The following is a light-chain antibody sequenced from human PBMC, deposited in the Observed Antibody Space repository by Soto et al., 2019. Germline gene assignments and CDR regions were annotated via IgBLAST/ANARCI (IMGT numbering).Light chain of an antibody. J-gene: IGLJ2*01. CDR3: SSYGDNNNLV. CDR1: TSDVGAYNY. CDR2: GVN. Sequence: QSALTQPPSASGSPGQSVTISCTGTTSDVGAYNYVSWYQLHPGKAPKLMIYGVNKRPSGVPDRFSGSKSGNTASLTVSGLQAEDEADYFCSSYGDNNNLVFGGGTKLTVL. V-gene: IGLV2-8*01.